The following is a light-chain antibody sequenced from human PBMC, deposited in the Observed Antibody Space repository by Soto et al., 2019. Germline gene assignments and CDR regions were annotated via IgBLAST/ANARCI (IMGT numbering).Light chain of an antibody. CDR2: NNN. J-gene: IGLJ1*01. CDR1: SSNLGSNT. Sequence: HSVLTQPPSASGTPGQRVTISCSGSSSNLGSNTVNWYQQLPGTAPKLLIYNNNQRPSGVPDRFSGSKSGTSASLAISGRQSEDEPDYYCAAWDDSLNGLVFGTGTKLTVL. CDR3: AAWDDSLNGLV. V-gene: IGLV1-44*01.